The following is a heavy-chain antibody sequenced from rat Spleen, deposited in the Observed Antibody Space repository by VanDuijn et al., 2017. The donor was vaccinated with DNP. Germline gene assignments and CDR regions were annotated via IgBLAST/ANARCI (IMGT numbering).Heavy chain of an antibody. D-gene: IGHD5-1*01. CDR3: TRGAGSPYWSFDF. CDR1: GFTFSDYY. Sequence: EVQLVESGGGLVQPGNSLKLSCAASGFTFSDYYMAWVRQAPKKGLEWVADISPSGSRTHYPDSVKGRFTISRDNAKSTLYLQMNSLRSEDTATYYCTRGAGSPYWSFDFWGPGTVVTVSS. J-gene: IGHJ1*01. V-gene: IGHV5-27*01. CDR2: ISPSGSRT.